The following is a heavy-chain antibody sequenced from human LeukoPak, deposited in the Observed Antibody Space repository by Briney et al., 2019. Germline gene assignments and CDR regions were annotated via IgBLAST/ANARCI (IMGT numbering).Heavy chain of an antibody. Sequence: GGSLRLSCAASGFTFSTYAMSWVRQAPGKGLEWVSSVSGGSAGSTYYADSVKGRFTISRDNSKNTLYLQLNSLRAEDTAVYYCARSAPSWAAAAYFDYWGQGTLVTVSS. CDR3: ARSAPSWAAAAYFDY. CDR1: GFTFSTYA. J-gene: IGHJ4*02. V-gene: IGHV3-23*01. D-gene: IGHD6-13*01. CDR2: VSGGSAGST.